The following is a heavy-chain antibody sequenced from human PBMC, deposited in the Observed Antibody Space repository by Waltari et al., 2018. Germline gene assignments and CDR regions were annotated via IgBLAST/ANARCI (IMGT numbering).Heavy chain of an antibody. CDR3: ASGRSAVVVVA. CDR2: IYYSGST. D-gene: IGHD2-15*01. J-gene: IGHJ4*02. Sequence: QLQLQESGPGLVKPSETLSLTCTVSGGSISSSSYYWGWIRQPPGKGLEWIGSIYYSGSTYYNPSLKSRVTISVDTSKNQFSLKLSSVTAADTAVYYCASGRSAVVVVAWGQGTLVTVSS. CDR1: GGSISSSSYY. V-gene: IGHV4-39*07.